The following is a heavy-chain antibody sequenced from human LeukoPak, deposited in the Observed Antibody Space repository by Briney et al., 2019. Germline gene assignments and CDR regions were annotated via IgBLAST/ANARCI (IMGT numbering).Heavy chain of an antibody. CDR2: IIPIFGTA. D-gene: IGHD5-12*01. V-gene: IGHV1-69*13. Sequence: ASVKVSCKASGGTFSSYAISWVRQAPGQGLEWMGGIIPIFGTANYAQKFQGRVTITADESTSTAYMELSSLRSEDTAVYYCARGDSDIVATLRGIWFDPWGQGTLVTVSS. J-gene: IGHJ5*02. CDR3: ARGDSDIVATLRGIWFDP. CDR1: GGTFSSYA.